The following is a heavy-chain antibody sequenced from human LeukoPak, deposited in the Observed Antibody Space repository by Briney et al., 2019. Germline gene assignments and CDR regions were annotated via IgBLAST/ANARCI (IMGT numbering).Heavy chain of an antibody. Sequence: SETLSLTCAVYHGSFSGSFWSWIRQSPEKGLEWIGEINHAGSTNYNPSLKSRLAISVDRSKNQFTLKLTSVTAADTAVYYCARVHGAFDIWGQGTMVTVSS. CDR3: ARVHGAFDI. CDR2: INHAGST. V-gene: IGHV4-34*01. CDR1: HGSFSGSF. J-gene: IGHJ3*02.